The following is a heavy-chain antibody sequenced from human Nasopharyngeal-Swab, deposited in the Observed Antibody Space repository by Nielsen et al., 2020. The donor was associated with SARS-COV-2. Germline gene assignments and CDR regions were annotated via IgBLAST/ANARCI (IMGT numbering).Heavy chain of an antibody. Sequence: GGSLRLSCAASGFTFSSYPMHWVRQAPGKGLEWVAYISSDGTSDLYADSVKGRFSISRDNSKSTLSLQMKSLRVEDTAVYYCARVRSGYNSSPEDYWGQGSLVTVSS. V-gene: IGHV3-30-3*01. J-gene: IGHJ4*02. CDR3: ARVRSGYNSSPEDY. CDR2: ISSDGTSD. CDR1: GFTFSSYP. D-gene: IGHD6-13*01.